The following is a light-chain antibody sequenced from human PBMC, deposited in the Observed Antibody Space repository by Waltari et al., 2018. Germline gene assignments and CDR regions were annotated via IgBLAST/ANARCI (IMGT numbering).Light chain of an antibody. CDR2: DVS. Sequence: QSALTQPRPVSGSPGQSVTISCTGTSSDVGGYNYVSWYQQHPGKAPKLMIYDVSKRPSGVTDRFSGSKSGNTASLTISGLQAEDEADYYCCSYAGSYLRVFGGGTKLTVL. V-gene: IGLV2-11*01. CDR1: SSDVGGYNY. J-gene: IGLJ2*01. CDR3: CSYAGSYLRV.